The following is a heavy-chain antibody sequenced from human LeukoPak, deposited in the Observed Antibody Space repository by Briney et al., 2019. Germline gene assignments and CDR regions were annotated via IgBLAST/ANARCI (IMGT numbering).Heavy chain of an antibody. D-gene: IGHD6-13*01. CDR1: GGSFSGYY. J-gene: IGHJ5*02. V-gene: IGHV4-34*01. Sequence: SETLSLTCAVYGGSFSGYYWSWIRQPPGKGLEWIGEINHSGSTNYNPSLKSRVTISVDTSKNQFSLKLSSVTAADTAVYYCARDHYSSSSWFDPWGQGTLVTVSS. CDR3: ARDHYSSSSWFDP. CDR2: INHSGST.